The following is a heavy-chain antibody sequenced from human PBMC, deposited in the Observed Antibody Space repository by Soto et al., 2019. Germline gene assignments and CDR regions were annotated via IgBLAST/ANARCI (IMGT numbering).Heavy chain of an antibody. Sequence: SETLSLTCTVSGGSISSYHWSWIRQSPGKGLEWIGYISHSGRTIYNPSLKSRVTISVDRSKNQFSLKLSSVTAADTAVYYCARGMTTVTTLDYWGQGTLVTVSS. CDR3: ARGMTTVTTLDY. J-gene: IGHJ4*02. CDR2: ISHSGRT. V-gene: IGHV4-59*12. CDR1: GGSISSYH. D-gene: IGHD4-4*01.